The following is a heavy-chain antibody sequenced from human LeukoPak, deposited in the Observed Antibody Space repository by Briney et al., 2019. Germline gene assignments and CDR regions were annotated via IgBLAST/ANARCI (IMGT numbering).Heavy chain of an antibody. CDR3: ARNVVDTAMVTPHFDY. CDR1: GGSISSYY. J-gene: IGHJ4*02. V-gene: IGHV4-59*08. Sequence: SETLSLTCTVSGGSISSYYWSWIRQPPGKGLEWIGYIYYSGYTNYNPSLNRRVTISVDMSKNQFSLRLSSVTAADTAIYYCARNVVDTAMVTPHFDYWGQGALVTVSS. D-gene: IGHD5-18*01. CDR2: IYYSGYT.